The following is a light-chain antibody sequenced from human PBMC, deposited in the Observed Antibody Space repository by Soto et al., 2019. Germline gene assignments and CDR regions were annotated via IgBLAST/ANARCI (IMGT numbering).Light chain of an antibody. CDR1: SSNIRSNY. J-gene: IGLJ2*01. Sequence: QSVLTQPPSASGTPGQRVTISCSGSSSNIRSNYVYWYQQLPGTAPKLLIYRNNQRPSGVPDRFSGSKSGTSASLAISGLRSEDEADYYCAAWDDSLSGVVFGGGTKLTV. CDR3: AAWDDSLSGVV. V-gene: IGLV1-47*01. CDR2: RNN.